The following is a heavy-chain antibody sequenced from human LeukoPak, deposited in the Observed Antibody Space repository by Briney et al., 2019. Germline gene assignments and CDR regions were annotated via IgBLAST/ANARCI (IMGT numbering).Heavy chain of an antibody. J-gene: IGHJ1*01. D-gene: IGHD2-21*01. V-gene: IGHV4-59*12. CDR2: IYYSGST. CDR1: GGSISSYY. CDR3: ATERKDGGDHVHHFQH. Sequence: SETLSLTCTVSGGSISSYYWSWIRQPPGKGLEWIGYIYYSGSTNYNPSLKSRVTMSIDTSKNQFSLKLNSVTAAETAVYFCATERKDGGDHVHHFQHWGQGTLVTVSS.